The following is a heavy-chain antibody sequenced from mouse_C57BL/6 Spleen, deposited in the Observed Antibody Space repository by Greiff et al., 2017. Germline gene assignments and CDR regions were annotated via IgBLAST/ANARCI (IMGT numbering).Heavy chain of an antibody. J-gene: IGHJ2*01. Sequence: VQLQQSGPVLVKPGASVKMSCKASGYTFTDYYMNWVKQSHGKSLEWIGVINPYNGGTSYNQKFKGKATLTVDKSSSTAYMELNSLTSEDSAVYYCARDTTVVDFDYWGQGTTRTVSS. CDR2: INPYNGGT. CDR1: GYTFTDYY. D-gene: IGHD1-1*01. CDR3: ARDTTVVDFDY. V-gene: IGHV1-19*01.